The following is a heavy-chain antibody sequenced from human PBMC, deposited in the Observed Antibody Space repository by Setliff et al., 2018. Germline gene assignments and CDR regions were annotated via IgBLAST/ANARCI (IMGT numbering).Heavy chain of an antibody. J-gene: IGHJ5*02. CDR3: AKNGFGVVALGVNNWFDH. CDR1: GFTFRSYA. D-gene: IGHD3-10*01. Sequence: PAWSLSLSCSASGFTFRSYAMSWVRQAPGKGLEWVSAISGSGGSTYYADSVKGRFTISRDNSKNTLYLQMNSLRAEDKAVYYCAKNGFGVVALGVNNWFDHWGQGTLVTVSS. V-gene: IGHV3-23*01. CDR2: ISGSGGST.